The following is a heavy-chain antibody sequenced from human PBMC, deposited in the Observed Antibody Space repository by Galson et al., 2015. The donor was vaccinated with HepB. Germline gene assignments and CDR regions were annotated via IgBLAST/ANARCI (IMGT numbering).Heavy chain of an antibody. CDR1: GYSFTNYW. V-gene: IGHV5-51*01. D-gene: IGHD6-6*01. CDR2: IYPSDSDT. CDR3: ARQPDYTRSSMDPFDI. J-gene: IGHJ3*02. Sequence: QSGAEVKKPGESLKIPCKGSGYSFTNYWIGWVRQMPGKGLEWMGIIYPSDSDTRYSPSFQGQVIISADKSIGTAYLQWSSLKASDTAIYYCARQPDYTRSSMDPFDIWGQGTMVTVSS.